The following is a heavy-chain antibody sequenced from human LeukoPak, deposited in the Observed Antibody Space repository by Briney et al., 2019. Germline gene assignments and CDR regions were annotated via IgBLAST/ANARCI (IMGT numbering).Heavy chain of an antibody. CDR2: ISWNSGSI. J-gene: IGHJ6*02. CDR1: GFTFDDYA. D-gene: IGHD6-19*01. CDR3: AKDLSGWYYYGMDV. Sequence: PGRSLRLSCAASGFTFDDYAMHWVRQAPGKGLEWVSGISWNSGSIGYADSVKGRFTISRDNAKNSLYLQMNSLRAEDTALYYCAKDLSGWYYYGMDVWGQGTTVTVSS. V-gene: IGHV3-9*01.